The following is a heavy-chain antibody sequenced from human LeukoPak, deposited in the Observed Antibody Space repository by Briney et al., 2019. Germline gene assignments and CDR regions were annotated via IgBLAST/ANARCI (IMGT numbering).Heavy chain of an antibody. CDR3: AREPVTYYYYYMDV. CDR1: GGSISSGSYY. D-gene: IGHD4-23*01. V-gene: IGHV4-61*02. Sequence: PSETLSLTCTVSGGSISSGSYYWSWIRQPAGKGLEWIGRIYTSGSTNYNPSLKSRVTISVDTSKNQFSLKLSSVTAADTAVYYCAREPVTYYYYYMDVWGKGTTVTVSS. CDR2: IYTSGST. J-gene: IGHJ6*03.